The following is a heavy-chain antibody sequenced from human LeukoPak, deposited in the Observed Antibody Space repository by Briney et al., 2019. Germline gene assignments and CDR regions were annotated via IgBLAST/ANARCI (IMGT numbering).Heavy chain of an antibody. Sequence: SETLSLTCTVSGGSISSSSYYWGWIRQPPGKGLEWIGSIYYSGSTYYNPSLKSRVTISVDTSKNQFSLRLSSVTAADTAVYYCARYGSGYDYFDYWGQGTLVTVSS. CDR1: GGSISSSSYY. V-gene: IGHV4-39*01. CDR3: ARYGSGYDYFDY. J-gene: IGHJ4*02. D-gene: IGHD5-12*01. CDR2: IYYSGST.